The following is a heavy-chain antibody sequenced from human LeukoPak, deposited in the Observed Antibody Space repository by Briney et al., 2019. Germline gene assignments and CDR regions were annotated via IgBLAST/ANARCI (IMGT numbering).Heavy chain of an antibody. V-gene: IGHV5-51*01. CDR2: IYPGDSDT. Sequence: GESLKISCKGSGYSFTSYWIGWVRQMPGKGLEWMGIIYPGDSDTRYSPSFQGQVTISADKSISTAYLQWSSLKASDTAMYYCARGLRMYDSSGYFDYWGQGTLVTVSS. J-gene: IGHJ4*02. CDR1: GYSFTSYW. CDR3: ARGLRMYDSSGYFDY. D-gene: IGHD3-22*01.